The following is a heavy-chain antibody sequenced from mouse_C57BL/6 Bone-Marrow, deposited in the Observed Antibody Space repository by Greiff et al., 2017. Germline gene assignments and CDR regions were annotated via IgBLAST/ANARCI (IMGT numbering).Heavy chain of an antibody. CDR3: APLCEGYYYAMDY. D-gene: IGHD1-2*01. Sequence: QVQLQQSGPELVKPGASVKISCKASGYAFSSSWMNWVKQRPGKGLEWIGRIYPGDGDTNYNGKFKGKATLTADKSSSTAYMQLSSLTSEDSAVYVCAPLCEGYYYAMDYWGQGTSVTVSS. CDR1: GYAFSSSW. CDR2: IYPGDGDT. V-gene: IGHV1-82*01. J-gene: IGHJ4*01.